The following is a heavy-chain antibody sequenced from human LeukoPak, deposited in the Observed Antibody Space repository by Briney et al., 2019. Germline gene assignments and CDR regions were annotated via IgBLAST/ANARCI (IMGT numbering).Heavy chain of an antibody. D-gene: IGHD5-24*01. CDR1: GFTFSSYA. V-gene: IGHV3-23*01. J-gene: IGHJ4*02. CDR2: ISGSGGST. CDR3: ATDLHRDGINWPYFDN. Sequence: PGGSLRLSCAASGFTFSSYAMSWVRQAPGKGLEWVSAISGSGGSTYYADSVKGRFTISRDNAKNSLHLQMNSLRAEDTALYYCATDLHRDGINWPYFDNWGQGTLVTVSS.